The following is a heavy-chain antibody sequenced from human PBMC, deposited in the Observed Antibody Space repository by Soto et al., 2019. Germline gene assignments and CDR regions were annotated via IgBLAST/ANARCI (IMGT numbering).Heavy chain of an antibody. D-gene: IGHD1-26*01. Sequence: SETLSLTCAVYGGSFSGYYRSWIRQPPGKGLEWIGDINHSGSTNYNPSLKVRVTISVDTPKNQFSLKLSSVSAADTAVYYCARKGNGGASSYFDYWGQGTLVTVSS. CDR2: INHSGST. CDR3: ARKGNGGASSYFDY. V-gene: IGHV4-34*01. J-gene: IGHJ4*02. CDR1: GGSFSGYY.